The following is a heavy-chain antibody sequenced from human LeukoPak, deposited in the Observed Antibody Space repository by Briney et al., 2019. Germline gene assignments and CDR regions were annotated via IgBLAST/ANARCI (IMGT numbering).Heavy chain of an antibody. J-gene: IGHJ4*02. CDR3: ARLPYYYGTGSYYNGGN. D-gene: IGHD3-10*01. CDR2: INPNSGGT. V-gene: IGHV1-2*02. CDR1: GYTFTGYY. Sequence: ASVKVSCKASGYTFTGYYMHWVRQAPGQGLEWMGWINPNSGGTNYAQKFQGRVTMTRDTSISTAYMELSRLRSDDTAVYYCARLPYYYGTGSYYNGGNWGQGTLVTVSS.